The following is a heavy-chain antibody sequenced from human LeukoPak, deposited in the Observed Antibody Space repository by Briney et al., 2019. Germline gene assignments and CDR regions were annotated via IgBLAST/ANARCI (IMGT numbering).Heavy chain of an antibody. D-gene: IGHD6-19*01. V-gene: IGHV3-21*01. CDR3: AREVDKAVAGYCMDV. CDR1: GFTFCSYS. CDR2: ISSSSSYI. J-gene: IGHJ6*02. Sequence: GGSLRLSCAASGFTFCSYSMNWVRQAPGKGLEWVSSISSSSSYIYYADSVKGRFTISRDNAKNSLYLQMNSLRAEDTAVYYCAREVDKAVAGYCMDVWGQGTTVTVSS.